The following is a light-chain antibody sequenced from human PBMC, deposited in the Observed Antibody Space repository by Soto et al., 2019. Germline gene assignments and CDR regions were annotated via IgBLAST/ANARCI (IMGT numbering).Light chain of an antibody. V-gene: IGKV1-39*01. Sequence: DIQMTQSPSSLSASVGDRVTITCRASQGITNYLNWYQQKLGQAPRLLIYAASTLESGVPSRFSGSGSEIDFTLSIASLQPEDFATYYCQQGHTFPWTFGQGTKV. CDR1: QGITNY. CDR3: QQGHTFPWT. CDR2: AAS. J-gene: IGKJ1*01.